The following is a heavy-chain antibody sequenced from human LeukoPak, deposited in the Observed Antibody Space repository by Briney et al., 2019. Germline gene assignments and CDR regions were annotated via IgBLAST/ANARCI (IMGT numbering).Heavy chain of an antibody. J-gene: IGHJ5*02. V-gene: IGHV1-2*02. Sequence: ASVNVSCKASGYTLTGYYMHWVRQAPGQGLEWMGWINPNSGGTNYAQKFQGRVTMTRDTSISTAYMELSRLRSDDTAVYYCAREYGYYDFWSGYSNVGMNWFDPWGQGTLVTVSS. D-gene: IGHD3-3*01. CDR2: INPNSGGT. CDR3: AREYGYYDFWSGYSNVGMNWFDP. CDR1: GYTLTGYY.